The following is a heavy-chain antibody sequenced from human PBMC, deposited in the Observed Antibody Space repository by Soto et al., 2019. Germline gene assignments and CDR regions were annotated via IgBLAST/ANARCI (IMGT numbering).Heavy chain of an antibody. D-gene: IGHD3-22*01. Sequence: TGGSLRLSCAASGFTFSSYAMHWVRQAPGKWLEWVAVISYDGSNKYYADSVKGRFTISRDNSKNTLYLQMNSLRAEDTAVYYCARGTYYYDSSGYYPSHDALDIWGQGXMVTVSS. CDR3: ARGTYYYDSSGYYPSHDALDI. J-gene: IGHJ3*02. CDR1: GFTFSSYA. CDR2: ISYDGSNK. V-gene: IGHV3-30-3*01.